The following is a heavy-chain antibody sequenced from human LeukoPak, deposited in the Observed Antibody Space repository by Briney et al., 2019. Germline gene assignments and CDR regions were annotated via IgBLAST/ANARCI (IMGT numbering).Heavy chain of an antibody. CDR1: GGSISSYY. CDR2: IYTSGST. V-gene: IGHV4-4*07. J-gene: IGHJ4*02. CDR3: ARDGTLSSGWPFDY. D-gene: IGHD6-19*01. Sequence: SETLSLTCTVSGGSISSYYWSWIRQPAGKGLEWIGRIYTSGSTNYNPSLKSRVTMSVNTSKNQFSLKLSSVTAADTAVYYCARDGTLSSGWPFDYWGQGTLVTVSS.